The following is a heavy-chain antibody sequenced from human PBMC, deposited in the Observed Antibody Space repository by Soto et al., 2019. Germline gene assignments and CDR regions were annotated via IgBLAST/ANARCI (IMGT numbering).Heavy chain of an antibody. CDR2: ISYDGSKK. CDR3: AKAIENYSTGYYKPFYYFGVDV. J-gene: IGHJ6*02. V-gene: IGHV3-30*18. Sequence: GGSLRLSFAASGFTFGSYGMHWVRQAPGKGLEWVAGISYDGSKKYYGESVKGRFTISSDNSKNTLYLQMNSLRVEDTAVYYCAKAIENYSTGYYKPFYYFGVDVWGQGTTVTVSS. D-gene: IGHD3-22*01. CDR1: GFTFGSYG.